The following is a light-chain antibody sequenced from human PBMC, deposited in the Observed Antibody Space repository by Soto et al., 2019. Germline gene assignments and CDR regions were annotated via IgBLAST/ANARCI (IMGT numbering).Light chain of an antibody. CDR2: DAS. J-gene: IGKJ1*01. Sequence: IQMTQPPSTLSASVGDRVTITCRASQSVSGWLAWYQQKPGEAPKLLIYDASALPRGVPSRFSGSGSGTKFTLTIASLQPDDFATYYCQQYETFSGTFGPGTKVDIK. V-gene: IGKV1-5*01. CDR3: QQYETFSGT. CDR1: QSVSGW.